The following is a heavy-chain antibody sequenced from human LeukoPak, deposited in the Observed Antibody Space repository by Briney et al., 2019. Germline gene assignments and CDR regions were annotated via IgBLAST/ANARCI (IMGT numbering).Heavy chain of an antibody. V-gene: IGHV1-24*01. J-gene: IGHJ6*02. CDR1: GYTLTELS. CDR3: ATGYCSSTSCYRGYYYYYYGMDV. Sequence: ASVTVSCKVSGYTLTELSMHWVRQAPGKGLEWMGGFYPEDGETIYAQKFQGRVTMTEDTSTDTAYMELSSLRFEDTAVYYCATGYCSSTSCYRGYYYYYYGMDVWGQGTTVTVSS. D-gene: IGHD2-2*02. CDR2: FYPEDGET.